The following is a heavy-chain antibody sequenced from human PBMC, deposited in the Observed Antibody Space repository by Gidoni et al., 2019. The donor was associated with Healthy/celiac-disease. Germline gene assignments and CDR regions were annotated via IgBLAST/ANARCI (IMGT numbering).Heavy chain of an antibody. CDR2: IRSKANSYAT. J-gene: IGHJ6*02. V-gene: IGHV3-73*01. Sequence: EVQLVESGGGLVQPGGSLKLSCAASGFTFSGSAMHWVRQASGKGLEWVGRIRSKANSYATAYAASVKGRFTISRDDSKNTAYLQMNSLKTEDTAVYYCTRHLDSARVGIAAAVPYYGMDVWGQGTTVTVSS. CDR3: TRHLDSARVGIAAAVPYYGMDV. CDR1: GFTFSGSA. D-gene: IGHD6-13*01.